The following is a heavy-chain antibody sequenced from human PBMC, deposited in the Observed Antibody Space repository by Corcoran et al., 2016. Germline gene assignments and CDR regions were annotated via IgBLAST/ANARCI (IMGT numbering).Heavy chain of an antibody. J-gene: IGHJ6*02. Sequence: QVQLQESGPGLVKPSETLSLTCTVSGGSVSSGSYYWSWIRQPPGKGLEWIGYIYYSGSTNYTPSLKSRVTIAVDTSKNQFSLKLSPVTAADTAVYYCARGGSGYCSSSSCSRINYYGMDVWGQGTTVTVSS. V-gene: IGHV4-61*01. CDR3: ARGGSGYCSSSSCSRINYYGMDV. D-gene: IGHD2-2*01. CDR2: IYYSGST. CDR1: GGSVSSGSYY.